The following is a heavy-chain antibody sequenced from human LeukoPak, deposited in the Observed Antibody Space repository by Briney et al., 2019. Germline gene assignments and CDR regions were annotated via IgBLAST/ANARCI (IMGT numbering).Heavy chain of an antibody. J-gene: IGHJ4*02. V-gene: IGHV3-53*01. D-gene: IGHD1-14*01. CDR3: ARGVEPLAANTLAY. CDR2: LYRDGNT. CDR1: GFTVITND. Sequence: PGGSLRLSCAASGFTVITNDMTGVRQAPGKGFDWVSVLYRDGNTKYADSVQGRFTISRDNSKNTLYLEMKSLRPDDTAVYYCARGVEPLAANTLAYWGQGTLVTVSS.